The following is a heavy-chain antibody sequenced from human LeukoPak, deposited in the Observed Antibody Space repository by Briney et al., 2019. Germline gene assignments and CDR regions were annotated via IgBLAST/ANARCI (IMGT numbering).Heavy chain of an antibody. J-gene: IGHJ5*02. CDR2: IYYSGST. Sequence: SETLSRTCTVSGGSISNHYWTWIRGPPGKGLEWIGHIYYSGSTTYNPSLRSRVTISVDTSKNQFSLKLSSVTPADTAAYYCARDLRYFGSGSYLGWFDPWGQGTLVTVSS. D-gene: IGHD3-10*01. CDR1: GGSISNHY. CDR3: ARDLRYFGSGSYLGWFDP. V-gene: IGHV4-59*11.